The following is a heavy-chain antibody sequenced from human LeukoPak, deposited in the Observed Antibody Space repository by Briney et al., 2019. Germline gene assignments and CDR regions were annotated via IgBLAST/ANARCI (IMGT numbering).Heavy chain of an antibody. CDR3: ARDTEYKPGAHWFDP. CDR1: GFTFSSYA. D-gene: IGHD1-1*01. J-gene: IGHJ5*02. CDR2: ISSSSSYI. V-gene: IGHV3-21*01. Sequence: PGGSLRLSCAASGFTFSSYAMSWVRQAPGKGLEWVSSISSSSSYIYYADSVRGRFTISRDNARNSLYLQMNSLRAEDTAVYYCARDTEYKPGAHWFDPWGQGTLVTVSS.